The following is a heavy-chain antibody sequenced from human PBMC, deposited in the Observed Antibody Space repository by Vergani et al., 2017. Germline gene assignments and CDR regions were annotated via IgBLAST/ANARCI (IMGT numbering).Heavy chain of an antibody. J-gene: IGHJ4*02. D-gene: IGHD3-16*02. CDR2: ISAYNGNT. CDR3: AXDGRYDYVWGSYRSWAY. V-gene: IGHV1-18*01. CDR1: GYTFTSYG. Sequence: QVQLVQSGAEVKKPGASVKVSCKASGYTFTSYGISWVRQAPGQGLEWMGWISAYNGNTNYAQKLQGRVTMTTDTSTSTAYMELRSLRSDDTAVYYCAXDGRYDYVWGSYRSWAYWGQGTLVTVSS.